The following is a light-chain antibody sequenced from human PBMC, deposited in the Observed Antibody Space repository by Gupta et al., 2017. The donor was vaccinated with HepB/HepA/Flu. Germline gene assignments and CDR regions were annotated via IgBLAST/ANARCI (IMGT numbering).Light chain of an antibody. Sequence: VLTQSPATLSLSPGEGATLSCRSSQSVCSSLAWYQHKPGQSPRLLIYGASTRATGIPARFSGSGSGTDFTLTITSLEPEDFAVYYCQHRSGWPRGFGPGTKVEMK. CDR3: QHRSGWPRG. CDR1: QSVCSS. V-gene: IGKV3-11*01. CDR2: GAS. J-gene: IGKJ1*01.